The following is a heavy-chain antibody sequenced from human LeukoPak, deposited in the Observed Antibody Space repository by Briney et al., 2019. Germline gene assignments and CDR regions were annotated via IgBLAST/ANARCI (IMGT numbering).Heavy chain of an antibody. CDR2: IKKDGSEK. CDR1: GFTFSSYW. CDR3: ARVVGSAYYFDY. D-gene: IGHD1-26*01. J-gene: IGHJ4*02. V-gene: IGHV3-7*02. Sequence: GGSLRLSCEASGFTFSSYWMSWVRQAPGKGLEWVANIKKDGSEKDYVDSVKGRFTISRDNSKNTLYLQMNSLRAEDTAVYYCARVVGSAYYFDYWAREPWSPSPQ.